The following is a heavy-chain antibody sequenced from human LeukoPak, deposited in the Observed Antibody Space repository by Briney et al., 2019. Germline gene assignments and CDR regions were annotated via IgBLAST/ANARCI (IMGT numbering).Heavy chain of an antibody. Sequence: GGSLRLSCAASGFTFEDYGMSWVRQAPGKGLEWVSGINWNGGSTGYGDSVKGRFTISRDNAKNCLYLQMNSLSAEDTALYYCARDRESCGGDCYSSNDAFDIWGQGTKVTVSS. D-gene: IGHD2-21*02. J-gene: IGHJ3*02. CDR3: ARDRESCGGDCYSSNDAFDI. CDR1: GFTFEDYG. V-gene: IGHV3-20*04. CDR2: INWNGGST.